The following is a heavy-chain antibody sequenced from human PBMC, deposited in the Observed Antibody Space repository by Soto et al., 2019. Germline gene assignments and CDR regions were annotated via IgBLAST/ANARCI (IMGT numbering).Heavy chain of an antibody. D-gene: IGHD3-16*01. Sequence: EVQLLESGAGLVQPGGSLRLSCAASGFTFSSYAMSWVRQAPGKGLEWVSALSRSGGSTYYADSVKGRFTISRDNSKNTLYLQMNSLTSEDTAVYYCAKGGGDNWFDPWGQGTLVTVSS. V-gene: IGHV3-23*01. CDR2: LSRSGGST. CDR3: AKGGGDNWFDP. J-gene: IGHJ5*02. CDR1: GFTFSSYA.